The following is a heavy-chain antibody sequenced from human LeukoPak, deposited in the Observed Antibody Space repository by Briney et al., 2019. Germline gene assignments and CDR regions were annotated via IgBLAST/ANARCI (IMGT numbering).Heavy chain of an antibody. D-gene: IGHD3-22*01. J-gene: IGHJ4*02. V-gene: IGHV3-49*03. CDR2: IRSKAYGGTT. Sequence: GGSLRLSCTASGFTFGDYAMSWFRQAPGKGLEWVGFIRSKAYGGTTEYAASVKGRFTISRDDSKSIAYLQMNSLKTEDTAMYYCTRAGYYYDSSGPPHYFDYWGQGTLVTVSS. CDR3: TRAGYYYDSSGPPHYFDY. CDR1: GFTFGDYA.